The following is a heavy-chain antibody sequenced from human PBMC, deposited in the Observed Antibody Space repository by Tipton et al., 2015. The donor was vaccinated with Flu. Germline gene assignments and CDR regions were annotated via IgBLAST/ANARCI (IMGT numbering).Heavy chain of an antibody. CDR2: IFHGGST. Sequence: TLSLTCTVSGYSISSGYYWGWIRQPPGKGLEWIGSIFHGGSTYYNPSLKSRVTISVDTSKNQFSLKLSSVTAADTAVYYYATYYYGSGTQSAFDYWGQGTLVTVSS. V-gene: IGHV4-38-2*02. CDR3: ATYYYGSGTQSAFDY. CDR1: GYSISSGYY. J-gene: IGHJ4*02. D-gene: IGHD3-10*01.